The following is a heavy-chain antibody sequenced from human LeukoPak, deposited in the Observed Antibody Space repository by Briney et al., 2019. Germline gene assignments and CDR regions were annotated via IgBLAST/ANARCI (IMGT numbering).Heavy chain of an antibody. CDR3: ARLQREVEGWFDP. Sequence: ASVKVSCKASGGTFSSYAISWVRQAPGQALEWMGGIIPIFVTANYAQKFQGRVTITPDESTSTAYMELSSVRSEDTDVYYCARLQREVEGWFDPWGQGTLVTVSS. J-gene: IGHJ5*02. D-gene: IGHD4-11*01. V-gene: IGHV1-69*01. CDR1: GGTFSSYA. CDR2: IIPIFVTA.